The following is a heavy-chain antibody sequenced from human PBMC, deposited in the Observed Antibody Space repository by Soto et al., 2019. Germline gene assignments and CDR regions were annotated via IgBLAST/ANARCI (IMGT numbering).Heavy chain of an antibody. D-gene: IGHD3-3*02. CDR2: IYDSGRT. V-gene: IGHV4-39*01. CDR1: GGSISSSSYY. CDR3: ASPKIAFYNWFDP. J-gene: IGHJ5*02. Sequence: SETLSLTCTVSGGSISSSSYYWGWIRQPPGKGLEWIGSIYDSGRTYYNPSLKSRLTISVDTSKHQFSLKLSSVTAADTAVYYCASPKIAFYNWFDPWGQGTLVTVS.